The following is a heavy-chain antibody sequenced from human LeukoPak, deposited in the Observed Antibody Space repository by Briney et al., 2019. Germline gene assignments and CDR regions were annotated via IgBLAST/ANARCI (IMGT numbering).Heavy chain of an antibody. CDR2: INGNSGDT. D-gene: IGHD6-19*01. CDR3: VRVAVTGIAYFQY. Sequence: RGASVKVSCKASGYTFTGYYLHWMRQAPGQGLEWMGWINGNSGDTNYAQKFQGRVTTTRDTSISTAYMDLIRLTSDDTAVYYCVRVAVTGIAYFQYWGQGTLVTAPS. CDR1: GYTFTGYY. V-gene: IGHV1-2*02. J-gene: IGHJ1*01.